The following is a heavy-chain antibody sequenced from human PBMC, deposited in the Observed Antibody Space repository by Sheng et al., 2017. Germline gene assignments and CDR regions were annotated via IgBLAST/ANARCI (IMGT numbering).Heavy chain of an antibody. Sequence: QLQLQESGPGLVKPSETLSLTCTVSGGSISSSSYYWGWIRQPPGKGLEWIGSIYYSGSTYYNPSLKSRVTISVDTSKNQFSLKLTSVTAADTAVFFXARMAPYSSSWYYFFDYWGQGXLVTVSS. J-gene: IGHJ4*02. CDR1: GGSISSSSYY. CDR2: IYYSGST. D-gene: IGHD6-13*01. V-gene: IGHV4-39*07. CDR3: ARMAPYSSSWYYFFDY.